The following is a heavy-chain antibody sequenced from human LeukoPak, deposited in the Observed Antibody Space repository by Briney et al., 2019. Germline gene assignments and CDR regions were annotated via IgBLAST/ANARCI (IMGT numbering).Heavy chain of an antibody. V-gene: IGHV1-46*01. D-gene: IGHD6-6*01. J-gene: IGHJ4*02. CDR2: INPSGGST. CDR3: ARWGTSIAALDLIDY. Sequence: ASVKVSCKASGYTFTSYYMHWVRQAPGQGLEWMGIINPSGGSTSYAQKFQGRVTMTRDTSTSTVYMELSSLRSEDTAVYYCARWGTSIAALDLIDYWGQGTLVTVSS. CDR1: GYTFTSYY.